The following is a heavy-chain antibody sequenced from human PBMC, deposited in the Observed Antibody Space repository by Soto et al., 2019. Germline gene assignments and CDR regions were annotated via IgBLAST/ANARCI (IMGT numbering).Heavy chain of an antibody. CDR3: ARVRYYDSSGYPASDAFDI. CDR2: INPNSGGT. D-gene: IGHD3-22*01. CDR1: GYTFTGYY. J-gene: IGHJ3*02. V-gene: IGHV1-2*02. Sequence: ASVKVPCKASGYTFTGYYMHGVRQAPGQGLEWMGWINPNSGGTNYAQKFQGRVTMTRDTSISTAYMELSRLRSDDTAVYYCARVRYYDSSGYPASDAFDIWGQGTMVTVSS.